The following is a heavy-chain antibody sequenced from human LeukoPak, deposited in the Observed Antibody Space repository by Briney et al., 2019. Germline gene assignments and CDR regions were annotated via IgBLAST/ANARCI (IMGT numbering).Heavy chain of an antibody. CDR3: ALFCSGGSCYSMGGAFDI. D-gene: IGHD2-15*01. CDR2: TSGNGDST. V-gene: IGHV3-23*01. CDR1: GFTFRRYD. Sequence: GGSLRLSCAASGFTFRRYDMSWVRQAPGKGLGWVSATSGNGDSTYYVDSVKGRFTISRDNSKNTLYLQMNSLRAEDTAVYYCALFCSGGSCYSMGGAFDIWGQGTVVTVSS. J-gene: IGHJ3*02.